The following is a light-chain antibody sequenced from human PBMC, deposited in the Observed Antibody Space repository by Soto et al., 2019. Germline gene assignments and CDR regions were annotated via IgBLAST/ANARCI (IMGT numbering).Light chain of an antibody. CDR2: TAS. CDR3: LQDSIYPWT. V-gene: IGKV1-6*02. CDR1: QDIRNN. Sequence: AIQLTQSPSSLSASVGDRVTITCRASQDIRNNLGWYQQKPGRAPKLLIFTASGLQSGVPSRFSGHGSGTDFTLTISSLQPEDFATYYCLQDSIYPWTFGQGTKVEIK. J-gene: IGKJ1*01.